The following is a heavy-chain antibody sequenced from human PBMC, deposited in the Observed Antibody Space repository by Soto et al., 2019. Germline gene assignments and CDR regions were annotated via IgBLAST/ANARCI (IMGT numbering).Heavy chain of an antibody. J-gene: IGHJ3*02. Sequence: GGSLRLSCAASGFTVSSNYMSWVRQAPGKGLEWVSVIYSGGSTYYADSVKGRFTISRHNSKNTLYLQMNSLRAEDTAVYYCARDRYGVAAAGGDAFDIWGQGTMVTVSS. CDR3: ARDRYGVAAAGGDAFDI. CDR1: GFTVSSNY. D-gene: IGHD6-13*01. CDR2: IYSGGST. V-gene: IGHV3-53*04.